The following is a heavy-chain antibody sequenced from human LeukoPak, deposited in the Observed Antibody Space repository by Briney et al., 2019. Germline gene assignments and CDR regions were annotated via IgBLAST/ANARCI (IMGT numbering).Heavy chain of an antibody. CDR3: ARGEYQLPQR. CDR2: IKQDGSGK. D-gene: IGHD2-2*01. Sequence: PGGSLRLSCAASGFTSSSYWMSWVRQAPGKGLEWVANIKQDGSGKYYVDSVKGRFTISRDNAKNSLYLQMNSLRAEDTAVYYCARGEYQLPQRWGQGTLVTVSS. CDR1: GFTSSSYW. J-gene: IGHJ4*02. V-gene: IGHV3-7*01.